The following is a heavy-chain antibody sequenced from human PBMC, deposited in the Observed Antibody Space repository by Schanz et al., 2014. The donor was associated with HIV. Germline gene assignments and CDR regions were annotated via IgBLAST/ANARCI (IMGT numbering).Heavy chain of an antibody. V-gene: IGHV3-33*01. CDR2: IWYDGSNK. CDR1: GFTFSSYG. Sequence: QVQLVESGGGVVQPGRSLRLSCAASGFTFSSYGMHWVRQAPGKGLEWVAVIWYDGSNKYYADSVKGRFTISRDNSKNTLYLQMNSLRAEDTAVYYCARSLSGDYVVSFDYWGQGTLVTVSS. CDR3: ARSLSGDYVVSFDY. J-gene: IGHJ4*02. D-gene: IGHD4-17*01.